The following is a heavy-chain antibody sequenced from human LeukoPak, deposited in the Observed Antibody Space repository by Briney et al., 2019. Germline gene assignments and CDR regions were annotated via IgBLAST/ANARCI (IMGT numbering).Heavy chain of an antibody. Sequence: GGSLRLSCAASGFTFSSYWMHWVRQAPGKGLVWVSRISSDGSTTTYADSVKGRFTISRDNARNSLYLQMNSLRAEDTAVYFCARGGLSIMGYWGQGTLVTVSS. V-gene: IGHV3-74*01. D-gene: IGHD2/OR15-2a*01. CDR3: ARGGLSIMGY. CDR2: ISSDGSTT. CDR1: GFTFSSYW. J-gene: IGHJ4*02.